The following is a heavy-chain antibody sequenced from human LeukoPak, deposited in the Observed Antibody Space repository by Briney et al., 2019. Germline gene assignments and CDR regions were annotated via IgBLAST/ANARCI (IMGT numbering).Heavy chain of an antibody. CDR2: IIPIFGTA. CDR3: ARVYDTAMAYFDY. V-gene: IGHV1-69*13. D-gene: IGHD5-18*01. CDR1: GGTFSSYA. Sequence: ASVEVSCKASGGTFSSYAISWVRQAPGQGLERMGGIIPIFGTANYAQKFQGRVTITADESTSTAYMELSSLRSEDTAVYYCARVYDTAMAYFDYWGQGTLVTVSS. J-gene: IGHJ4*02.